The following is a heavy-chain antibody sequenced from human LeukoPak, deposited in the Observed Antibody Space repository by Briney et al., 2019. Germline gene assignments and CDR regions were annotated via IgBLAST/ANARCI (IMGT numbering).Heavy chain of an antibody. V-gene: IGHV1-18*01. J-gene: IGHJ4*02. Sequence: GASVKVSCKASGFTFTSYGVNWVRQAPGQGLAWMGWISAYNGDTSSAQTLQGRVTITADKSTSTAYMELSSLRSEDTAVYYCARVIYYCGGDCSEYYFDYWGQGTLDTVSS. CDR3: ARVIYYCGGDCSEYYFDY. D-gene: IGHD2-21*02. CDR2: ISAYNGDT. CDR1: GFTFTSYG.